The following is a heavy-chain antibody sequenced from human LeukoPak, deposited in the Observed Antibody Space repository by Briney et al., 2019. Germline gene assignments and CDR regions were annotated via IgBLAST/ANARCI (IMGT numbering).Heavy chain of an antibody. D-gene: IGHD3-22*01. J-gene: IGHJ6*02. CDR1: GGSFSGYY. CDR3: ATRAGHYYDGSGYYYYGMDV. V-gene: IGHV4-34*01. CDR2: INHSGST. Sequence: SETLSLTCAVYGGSFSGYYWSWIRQPPGKGLEWIGEINHSGSTNYNPSLKSRVTISVDASKKQFSLKLSSVTAADTAVYYCATRAGHYYDGSGYYYYGMDVWGQGTTVTVSS.